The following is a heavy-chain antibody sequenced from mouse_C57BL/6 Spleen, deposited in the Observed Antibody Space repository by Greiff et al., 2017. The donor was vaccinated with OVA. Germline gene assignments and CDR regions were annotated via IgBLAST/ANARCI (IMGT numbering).Heavy chain of an antibody. D-gene: IGHD2-4*01. CDR3: AAGRDYGFAY. V-gene: IGHV1-50*01. J-gene: IGHJ3*01. CDR1: GYTFTSYW. CDR2: IDPSDSYT. Sequence: VQLQQPGAELVKPGASVMLSCKASGYTFTSYWMQWVKQRPGQGLEWIGEIDPSDSYTNYNQKFKGKATLTVDTSSSTAYMQLSSLTSEDSAVYYCAAGRDYGFAYWGQGTLVTVSA.